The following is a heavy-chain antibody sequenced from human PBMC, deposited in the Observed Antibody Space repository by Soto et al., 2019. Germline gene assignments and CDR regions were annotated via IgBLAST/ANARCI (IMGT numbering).Heavy chain of an antibody. CDR2: INGGGGST. Sequence: GGSLRLSCAASGFTFSSYTMSWVRQAPGKGLEWVSTINGGGGSTYYADSVKGRFTISRDSSQNTLYVQMNNLRAEDTAVYYCAKVASRGYFDYWGQGTLVTVSS. D-gene: IGHD2-2*01. J-gene: IGHJ4*02. V-gene: IGHV3-23*01. CDR3: AKVASRGYFDY. CDR1: GFTFSSYT.